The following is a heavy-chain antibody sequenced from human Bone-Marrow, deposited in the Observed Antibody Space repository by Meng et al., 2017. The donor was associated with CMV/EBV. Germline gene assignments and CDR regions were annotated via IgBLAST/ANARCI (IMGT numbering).Heavy chain of an antibody. J-gene: IGHJ4*02. CDR2: IKSKTDGGTT. CDR1: GFTFSNAW. Sequence: ASGFTFSNAWMRWVRQAPGKGLEWVGRIKSKTDGGTTDYAAPVKGRFTISRDDSKNTLYLQMNSLKTEDTAVYYCTTTGGYQLLYDYWGQGTLVTVSS. CDR3: TTTGGYQLLYDY. V-gene: IGHV3-15*01. D-gene: IGHD2-2*02.